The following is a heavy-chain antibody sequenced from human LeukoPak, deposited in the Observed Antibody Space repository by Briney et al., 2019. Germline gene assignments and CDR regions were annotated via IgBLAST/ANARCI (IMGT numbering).Heavy chain of an antibody. Sequence: GGSLRLSCVASGFPFSSYWMTWVRQAPGKGLEWVANIKQDGSKKSYVDSVKGRFTISRDNAKNSLYLQMNSLRAEDTAVYYCARAQGWLLYYYGMDVWGQGTTVTVSS. CDR1: GFPFSSYW. V-gene: IGHV3-7*01. CDR2: IKQDGSKK. CDR3: ARAQGWLLYYYGMDV. J-gene: IGHJ6*02. D-gene: IGHD3-22*01.